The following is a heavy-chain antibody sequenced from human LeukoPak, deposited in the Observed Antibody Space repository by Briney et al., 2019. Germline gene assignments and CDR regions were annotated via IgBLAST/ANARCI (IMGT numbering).Heavy chain of an antibody. CDR2: IHFIGDT. Sequence: ASETLSLTCTVSGGSISSYYWSWIRQPPGKGLEWIGYIHFIGDTYYNPSLKSRVTISVDTSKNQFSLKLSTVTAADTAVYYCARAPRFSSDWIEYRIFDYWGQGTLVTVSS. D-gene: IGHD6-19*01. V-gene: IGHV4-4*09. J-gene: IGHJ4*02. CDR3: ARAPRFSSDWIEYRIFDY. CDR1: GGSISSYY.